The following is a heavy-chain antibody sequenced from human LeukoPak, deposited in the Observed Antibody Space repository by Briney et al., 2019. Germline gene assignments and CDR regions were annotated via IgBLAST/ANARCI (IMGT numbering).Heavy chain of an antibody. CDR1: GFTFSSYA. V-gene: IGHV3-23*01. J-gene: IGHJ4*02. D-gene: IGHD6-19*01. CDR2: ISGSGGST. CDR3: AKGSYSSGWDS. Sequence: GGSLRLSCAASGFTFSSYAMSWVRQAPGKGLEWVSGISGSGGSTYYADSVKGRFIISRDNSKNTLHLQMNSLRAEDTAVYYCAKGSYSSGWDSWGQGTLVTVSS.